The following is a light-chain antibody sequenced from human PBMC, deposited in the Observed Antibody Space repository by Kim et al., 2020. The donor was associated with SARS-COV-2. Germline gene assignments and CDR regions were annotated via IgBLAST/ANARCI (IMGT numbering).Light chain of an antibody. Sequence: SYELTQPPSVSVSPGQTASITCSGDKLGDKYACWYQQKPGQSPVLVIYQDSKRPSGIPERFSGSNSGNTATLTIGGTQAIDEADYYCQAWDSSTEVFGTG. CDR2: QDS. J-gene: IGLJ1*01. CDR3: QAWDSSTEV. V-gene: IGLV3-1*01. CDR1: KLGDKY.